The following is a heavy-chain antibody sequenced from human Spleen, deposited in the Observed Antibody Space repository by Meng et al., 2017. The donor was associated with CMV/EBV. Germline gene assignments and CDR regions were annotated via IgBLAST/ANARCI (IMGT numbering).Heavy chain of an antibody. CDR2: IYNDDTT. V-gene: IGHV3-53*01. J-gene: IGHJ5*02. CDR1: GFTVRSNY. CDR3: ALHDWFNP. Sequence: SLRLSCVASGFTVRSNYMSWVRQAPGKGLEWVSVIYNDDTTYYADSVKGRFTISRDNSKNTLNLQMNGLRAEDTAVYYCALHDWFNPWGQGTLVTVSS.